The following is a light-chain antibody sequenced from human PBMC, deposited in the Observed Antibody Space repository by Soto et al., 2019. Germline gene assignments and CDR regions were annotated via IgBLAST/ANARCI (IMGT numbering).Light chain of an antibody. J-gene: IGKJ4*01. CDR3: QQYNNWPPTT. CDR2: GAS. V-gene: IGKV3-15*01. Sequence: EIVMTQSPATLSVSPGERATLSCEASQSVSSNLAWYQQKPGQAPRLLIFGASTRATGIPARFSGSGSGTEFTLTISSLQSEDFAVYYCQQYNNWPPTTFCGGTKVEIK. CDR1: QSVSSN.